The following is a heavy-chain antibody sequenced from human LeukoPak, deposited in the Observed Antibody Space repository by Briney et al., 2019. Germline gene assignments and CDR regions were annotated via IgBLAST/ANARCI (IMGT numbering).Heavy chain of an antibody. J-gene: IGHJ4*02. V-gene: IGHV3-48*01. CDR2: ISSSSSTI. CDR1: GFTFSSYS. Sequence: GGSLRLSCAASGFTFSSYSMNWVRQAPGKGLEWVSYISSSSSTIYYADSVKGRFTISRDNAKNSLYLQMNSLRAEDTAVYYCAKSGPTTSPSFDYWGQGTLVTVSS. CDR3: AKSGPTTSPSFDY. D-gene: IGHD4-11*01.